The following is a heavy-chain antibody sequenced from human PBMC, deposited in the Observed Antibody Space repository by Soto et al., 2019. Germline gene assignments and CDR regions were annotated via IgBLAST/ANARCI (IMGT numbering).Heavy chain of an antibody. CDR3: ARDIRADIVPRVGYYYMDV. J-gene: IGHJ6*03. CDR1: GFTFSSYS. Sequence: GGSLRLSCAASGFTFSSYSMNWVRQAPGKGLEWVSYISSSSSTIYYADSVKGRFTISRDNAKNSLYLQMNSLRAEDTAVYYCARDIRADIVPRVGYYYMDVWGKGTTVTVSS. V-gene: IGHV3-48*01. CDR2: ISSSSSTI. D-gene: IGHD5-12*01.